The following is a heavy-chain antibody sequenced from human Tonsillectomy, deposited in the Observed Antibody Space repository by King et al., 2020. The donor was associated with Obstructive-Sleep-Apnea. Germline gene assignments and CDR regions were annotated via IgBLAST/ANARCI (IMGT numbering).Heavy chain of an antibody. D-gene: IGHD3-22*01. CDR2: IYYSGST. V-gene: IGHV4-39*07. CDR1: GGSISSSSYY. Sequence: LQLQESGPGLVKPSETLSLTCTVSGGSISSSSYYWGWIRQPPGKGLEWIGSIYYSGSTYYNPSFKSRVTISVDTSKNQFSLKLSSVTAADTAVYYCARDYGCESSGTPPFYFDNAGQGTLVTVSS. CDR3: ARDYGCESSGTPPFYFDN. J-gene: IGHJ4*02.